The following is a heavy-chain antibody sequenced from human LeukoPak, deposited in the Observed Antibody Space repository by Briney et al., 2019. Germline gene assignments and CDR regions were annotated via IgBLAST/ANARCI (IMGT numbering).Heavy chain of an antibody. CDR2: ISSSSSTI. J-gene: IGHJ6*02. D-gene: IGHD2-15*01. V-gene: IGHV3-48*04. CDR3: AGLYCSGGSCYQGDYYYYGMDV. Sequence: GGSLRLSCAASGFTFSSYSMNWVRQAPGKGLEWVSYISSSSSTIYYADSVKGRFTISRDNAKNSLYLQMNSLRAEDTAVYYCAGLYCSGGSCYQGDYYYYGMDVWGQGTTVSVSS. CDR1: GFTFSSYS.